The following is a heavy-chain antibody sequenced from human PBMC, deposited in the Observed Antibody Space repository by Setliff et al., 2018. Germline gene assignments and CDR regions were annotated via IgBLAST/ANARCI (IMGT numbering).Heavy chain of an antibody. J-gene: IGHJ4*02. Sequence: GASVKVSCKASGYIFNSYGIAWVRQAPGQGLEWTGWISPYNGKTNHAQNLQGRVARTTDTSTSTAYMELTSLRDDDTAVYYCVRGPGPSVVVAIPFDHWGQGSLVTVSS. D-gene: IGHD5-12*01. CDR3: VRGPGPSVVVAIPFDH. CDR2: ISPYNGKT. V-gene: IGHV1-18*01. CDR1: GYIFNSYG.